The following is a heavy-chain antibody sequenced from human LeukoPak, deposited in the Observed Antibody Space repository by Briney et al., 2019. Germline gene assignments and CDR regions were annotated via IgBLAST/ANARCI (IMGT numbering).Heavy chain of an antibody. Sequence: TGGSLRLSCAASGFTFSRYWMTWVRQSPGKGLEWVANINQDGSEKYYGDSVTGRFTISRDNAENSLFLQMNSPRADDTGVYYCARAREAPANVFPDHWGQGVVVTVSS. J-gene: IGHJ4*02. CDR2: INQDGSEK. V-gene: IGHV3-7*01. CDR1: GFTFSRYW. CDR3: ARAREAPANVFPDH. D-gene: IGHD2-15*01.